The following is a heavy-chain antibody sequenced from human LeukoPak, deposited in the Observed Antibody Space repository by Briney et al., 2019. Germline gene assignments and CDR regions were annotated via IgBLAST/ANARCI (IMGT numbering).Heavy chain of an antibody. D-gene: IGHD4-17*01. CDR2: ISSNGDT. V-gene: IGHV4-30-4*01. CDR3: PRLASDNGQHVGALDF. Sequence: SQTLSLTCSVSGASIGSHYYYWTWIRQPPGKGLEWVGFISSNGDTYYNPSLESRVNISRDTSKNQSSLRLSSVSATDTAVYYCPRLASDNGQHVGALDFWGQGTMVTLSS. J-gene: IGHJ3*01. CDR1: GASIGSHYYY.